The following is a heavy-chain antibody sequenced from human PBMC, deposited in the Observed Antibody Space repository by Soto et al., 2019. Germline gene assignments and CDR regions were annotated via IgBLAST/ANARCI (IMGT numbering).Heavy chain of an antibody. CDR1: GGSFSSYM. CDR2: IMPVFGTP. Sequence: QVLLVQSGAEVKKPGSSVKVSCQAAGGSFSSYMVSWVRQAPGQGLDYMGGIMPVFGTPTYTEKFQGRVTITADESTGTAYLELPSPKSDDTAVYYCASSVTANYMGGDAFAIWGQGTVVAVSS. D-gene: IGHD4-4*01. V-gene: IGHV1-69*01. CDR3: ASSVTANYMGGDAFAI. J-gene: IGHJ3*02.